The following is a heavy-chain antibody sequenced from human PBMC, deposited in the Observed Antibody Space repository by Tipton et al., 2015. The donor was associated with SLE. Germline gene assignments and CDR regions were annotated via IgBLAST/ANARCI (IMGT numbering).Heavy chain of an antibody. CDR1: GYSLTSYW. CDR2: IDPSDSYT. Sequence: VQLVQSGAEVKKPGESLRISCKGSGYSLTSYWISWVRQMPGKGLEWMGRIDPSDSYTRYSPSFQGQVTISADKSISTAYLQWSSLKASDTAMYYCARHGSSGSDYFDYWGQGTLVTVSS. D-gene: IGHD3-22*01. V-gene: IGHV5-10-1*04. CDR3: ARHGSSGSDYFDY. J-gene: IGHJ4*02.